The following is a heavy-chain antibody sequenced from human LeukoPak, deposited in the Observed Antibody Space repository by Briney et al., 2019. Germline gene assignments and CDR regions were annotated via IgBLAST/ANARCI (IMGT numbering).Heavy chain of an antibody. V-gene: IGHV1-69*06. Sequence: SVKVSCKASGGTFSSCAISWVRQAPGQGLEWMGGIIPIFGTANYAQKFQGRVTITADKSTSTAYMELSSLRSEDTAVYYCARGDYYDSSGRHYYYYYMDVWGKGTTVTVSS. CDR1: GGTFSSCA. D-gene: IGHD3-22*01. CDR2: IIPIFGTA. J-gene: IGHJ6*03. CDR3: ARGDYYDSSGRHYYYYYMDV.